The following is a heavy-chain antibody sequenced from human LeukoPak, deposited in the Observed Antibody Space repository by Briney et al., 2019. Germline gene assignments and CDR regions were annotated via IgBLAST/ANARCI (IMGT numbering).Heavy chain of an antibody. Sequence: SETLSLTCTVSGASINNYYWNWIRQPPGKGLEWIGYISHSGTASYSPSVKSRVAISVHKSENQFSLTLSSVTAADTAVYYCAREGHSYGYHYGMDVWGQGTAVTVSS. CDR3: AREGHSYGYHYGMDV. V-gene: IGHV4-59*12. CDR1: GASINNYY. J-gene: IGHJ6*02. D-gene: IGHD5-18*01. CDR2: ISHSGTA.